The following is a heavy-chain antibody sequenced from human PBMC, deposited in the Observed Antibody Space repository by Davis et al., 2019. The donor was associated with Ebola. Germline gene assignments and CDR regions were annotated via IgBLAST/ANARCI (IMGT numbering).Heavy chain of an antibody. V-gene: IGHV4-59*08. CDR2: TYYTGSA. D-gene: IGHD6-6*01. Sequence: MPSETLSLTCTVSGGSISSYYWSWIRQPPGKGLEWIGYTYYTGSAFYNPSLMSRVTISVDTSKNQFSLRVNSVNAADTAIYYCAREVDVARETDAFDIWGQGTMVTVSS. J-gene: IGHJ3*02. CDR1: GGSISSYY. CDR3: AREVDVARETDAFDI.